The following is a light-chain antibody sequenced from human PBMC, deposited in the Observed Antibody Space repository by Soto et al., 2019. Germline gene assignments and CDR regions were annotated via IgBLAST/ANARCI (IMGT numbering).Light chain of an antibody. CDR2: NVN. CDR1: ISNVGGYNY. Sequence: ALTQPRSVSGSPGQSVTISCTGSISNVGGYNYVSWYQQHPDEAPQLIIYNVNKRPSGVPDRFSGSKSGNTASLTISGLQAEDEADYYCCSYGGTVVFGGGTKLTVL. J-gene: IGLJ2*01. V-gene: IGLV2-11*01. CDR3: CSYGGTVV.